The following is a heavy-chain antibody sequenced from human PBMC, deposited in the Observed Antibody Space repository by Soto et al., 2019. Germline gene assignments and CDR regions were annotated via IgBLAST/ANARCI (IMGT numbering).Heavy chain of an antibody. J-gene: IGHJ4*02. CDR2: IYYTGTT. CDR3: ARSNYGDYALDAY. D-gene: IGHD4-17*01. V-gene: IGHV4-59*01. Sequence: TLSLTCTVSGGSIISYYWSWIRQPPGKGLEWNGYIYYTGTTNYNPSLKSRVTISVDTSKNQFSLKLSSVTAEDTAVYYCARSNYGDYALDAYWGQGTLVTVSS. CDR1: GGSIISYY.